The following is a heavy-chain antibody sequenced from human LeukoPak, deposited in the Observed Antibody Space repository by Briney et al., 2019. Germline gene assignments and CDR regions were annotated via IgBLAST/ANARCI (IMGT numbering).Heavy chain of an antibody. J-gene: IGHJ4*02. Sequence: GGSLRLSCAASGFTFSDYYMSWIRQAPGKGLEWVSYISSSGSTIYYADSVKGRFTISRDNAKNSLYLQMNSLRAEDTAVYYCARESPYLGYCSSTSYYEGFDYWGQGTLVTVSS. D-gene: IGHD2-2*01. CDR2: ISSSGSTI. CDR3: ARESPYLGYCSSTSYYEGFDY. CDR1: GFTFSDYY. V-gene: IGHV3-11*01.